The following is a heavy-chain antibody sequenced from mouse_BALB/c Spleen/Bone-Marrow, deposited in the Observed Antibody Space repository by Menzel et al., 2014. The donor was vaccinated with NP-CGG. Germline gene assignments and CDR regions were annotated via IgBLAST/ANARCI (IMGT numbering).Heavy chain of an antibody. Sequence: EVNVVESGGGLVKSGGSLKLSCAAPGFTFNSYGMSWVRQTPEKRLEWVATISGGGSYTFYPDSVKGRFTISRDNAKNNLYLQLSSLRSEDTALYYCARHAYYDQTEVSFVYWGQGTLVTVSA. CDR2: ISGGGSYT. J-gene: IGHJ3*01. CDR3: ARHAYYDQTEVSFVY. D-gene: IGHD2-4*01. V-gene: IGHV5-9-2*01. CDR1: GFTFNSYG.